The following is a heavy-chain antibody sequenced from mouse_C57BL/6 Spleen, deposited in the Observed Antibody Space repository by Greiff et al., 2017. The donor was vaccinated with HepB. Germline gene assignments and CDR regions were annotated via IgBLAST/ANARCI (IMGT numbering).Heavy chain of an antibody. CDR2: ISYDGSN. Sequence: ESGPGLVKPSQSLSLTCSVTGYSITSGYYWNWIRQFPGNKLEWMGYISYDGSNNYNPSLKNRISITRDTSKNQFFLKFNSVTTEDTATYYCARTFDGYGDYWGQGTTLTVSS. CDR3: ARTFDGYGDY. D-gene: IGHD2-3*01. V-gene: IGHV3-6*01. J-gene: IGHJ2*01. CDR1: GYSITSGYY.